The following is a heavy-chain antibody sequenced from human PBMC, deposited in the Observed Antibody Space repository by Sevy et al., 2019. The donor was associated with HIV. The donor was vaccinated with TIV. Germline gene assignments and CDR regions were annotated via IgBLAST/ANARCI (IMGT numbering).Heavy chain of an antibody. CDR1: GGSISSYY. CDR2: IYYSGST. D-gene: IGHD3-10*01. Sequence: SETLSLTCTVSGGSISSYYWSWIRQPPGKGLEWIGYIYYSGSTNYNPSLKSRVTISVDTSKNQFSLKLGSVTAADTAVYYXARAGYYYGSGSYYQPAVYYYYYMDVWGKGTTVTVSS. CDR3: ARAGYYYGSGSYYQPAVYYYYYMDV. J-gene: IGHJ6*03. V-gene: IGHV4-59*01.